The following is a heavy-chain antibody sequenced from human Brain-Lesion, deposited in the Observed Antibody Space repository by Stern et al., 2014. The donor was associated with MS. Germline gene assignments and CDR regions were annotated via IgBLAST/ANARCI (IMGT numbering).Heavy chain of an antibody. CDR3: ATLSPGAGGNYYRHFDY. CDR2: FDSGEGET. D-gene: IGHD1-26*01. J-gene: IGHJ4*02. Sequence: QVQLVESGAEVKKPGASVKVSCKVSGYTLTEFSMHWVRQAPRKGLEWMGGFDSGEGETIYAPQFQGRVTITEDTSTDTAYMELSSLRSEDTAVYYCATLSPGAGGNYYRHFDYWGQGTLVTVSS. V-gene: IGHV1-24*01. CDR1: GYTLTEFS.